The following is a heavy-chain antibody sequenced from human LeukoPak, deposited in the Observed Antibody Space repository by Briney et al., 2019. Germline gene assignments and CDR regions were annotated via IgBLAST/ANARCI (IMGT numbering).Heavy chain of an antibody. CDR2: IWYDGSNK. D-gene: IGHD3-10*01. CDR1: GFTFSSYG. J-gene: IGHJ4*02. Sequence: GGSLRLSCAASGFTFSSYGMHWVRQAPGKGLEWVAVIWYDGSNKYYADSVKGRFTISRDNSKNTLYLQMNSLRAEDTAVYYCARGSTMVRGVINYFDYWDQGTLVTVSS. CDR3: ARGSTMVRGVINYFDY. V-gene: IGHV3-33*01.